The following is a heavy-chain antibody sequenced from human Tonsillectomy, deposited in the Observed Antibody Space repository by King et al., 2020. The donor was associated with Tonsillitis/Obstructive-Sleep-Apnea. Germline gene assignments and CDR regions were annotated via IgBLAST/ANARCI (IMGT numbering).Heavy chain of an antibody. CDR1: GGSVSSGSYY. J-gene: IGHJ6*03. Sequence: VQLQESGPGLVKPSETLSLTCTVSGGSVSSGSYYWSWIRQPPGKGLEWIGYIYYSGSTNYNPSLKSRVTISVDTSKNQFSLKLSSVTAAATAVYYCAGDHRVRGAKYYYYYMDVWGKGTTVTVSS. V-gene: IGHV4-61*01. D-gene: IGHD3-10*01. CDR2: IYYSGST. CDR3: AGDHRVRGAKYYYYYMDV.